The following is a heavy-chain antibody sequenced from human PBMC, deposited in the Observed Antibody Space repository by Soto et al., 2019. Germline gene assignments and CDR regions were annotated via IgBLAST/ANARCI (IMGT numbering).Heavy chain of an antibody. J-gene: IGHJ3*02. D-gene: IGHD6-13*01. V-gene: IGHV6-1*01. CDR2: TYYRSKWYN. Sequence: SQTLSLTCAISGDSVSSNSAAWNWIRQSPSRGLEWLGRTYYRSKWYNDYAVSVKSRITINPDTSKNQFSLQLNSVTPEDTAVYYCARVPEYSSSWYVAFDIWGQGTMVTVSS. CDR3: ARVPEYSSSWYVAFDI. CDR1: GDSVSSNSAA.